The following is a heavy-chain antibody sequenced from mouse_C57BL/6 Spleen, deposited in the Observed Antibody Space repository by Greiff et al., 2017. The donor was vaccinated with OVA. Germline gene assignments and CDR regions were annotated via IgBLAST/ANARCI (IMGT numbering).Heavy chain of an antibody. CDR1: GYTFTSYW. J-gene: IGHJ2*01. V-gene: IGHV1-69*01. Sequence: QVQLQQPGAELVMPGASVKLSCKASGYTFTSYWMHWVKQRPGQGLEWIGEIDPSDSYTDYNQKFKGKSTLTVDKSSSTAYMQLSSLTSEDSAVYYCARSRNYGSSYGDYWGQGTTLTVSS. D-gene: IGHD1-1*01. CDR3: ARSRNYGSSYGDY. CDR2: IDPSDSYT.